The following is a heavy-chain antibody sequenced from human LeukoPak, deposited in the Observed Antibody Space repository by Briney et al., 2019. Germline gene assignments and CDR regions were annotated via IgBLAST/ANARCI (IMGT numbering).Heavy chain of an antibody. CDR2: INPSGGST. CDR1: GYTFTSYY. CDR3: ARGGSSGSSGWQDFDY. V-gene: IGHV1-46*01. J-gene: IGHJ4*02. Sequence: ASVKVSCKASGYTFTSYYMHWVRQAPRQGLEWMGIINPSGGSTSYAQKFQGRVTMTRDTSTSTVYMELSSLRSEDTAVYYCARGGSSGSSGWQDFDYWGQGTLVTVSS. D-gene: IGHD6-19*01.